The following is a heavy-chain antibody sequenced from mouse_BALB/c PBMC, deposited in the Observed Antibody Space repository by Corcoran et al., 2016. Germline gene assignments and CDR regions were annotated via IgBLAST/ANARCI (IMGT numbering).Heavy chain of an antibody. CDR3: ARDGNYAMDY. J-gene: IGHJ4*01. V-gene: IGHV14-3*02. CDR1: GFNIKDTY. Sequence: EVQLQQSGAELVKPGASVKLSCTASGFNIKDTYMHWVKQRPEQGLEWIGRIDPANGNTKYDPKFQGKATITAATSSNTAYLQLSSLTSEDTAVYYGARDGNYAMDYVGQGTSVTVSS. D-gene: IGHD2-1*01. CDR2: IDPANGNT.